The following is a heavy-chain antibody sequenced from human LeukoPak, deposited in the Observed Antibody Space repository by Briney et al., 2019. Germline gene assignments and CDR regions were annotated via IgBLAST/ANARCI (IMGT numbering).Heavy chain of an antibody. CDR3: ARGGQQSGMDV. V-gene: IGHV3-21*01. CDR1: GFTFSYYN. D-gene: IGHD6-13*01. J-gene: IGHJ6*02. CDR2: ISRSSNYI. Sequence: GGSLRLSCAASGFTFSYYNMNWVRQAPGKGLEWVSSISRSSNYIYYADSVKGRFTISRDNAKNSLYLQMNSLRAEDTAVYYCARGGQQSGMDVWGQGTTVTVSS.